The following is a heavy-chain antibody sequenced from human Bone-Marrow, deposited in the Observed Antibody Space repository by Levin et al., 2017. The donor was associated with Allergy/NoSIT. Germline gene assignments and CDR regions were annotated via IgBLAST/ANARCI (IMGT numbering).Heavy chain of an antibody. J-gene: IGHJ5*02. D-gene: IGHD5-18*01. CDR2: IYSAGST. V-gene: IGHV3-53*01. CDR3: ARDCGGYTHGFGYWLDP. Sequence: GGSLRLSCEVSGLSVSENYMTWVRQAPGKGLEWVSVIYSAGSTFYAGSVKGRFTISRDTSRNTLYLQMNSLRAEDTAVYYCARDCGGYTHGFGYWLDPWGQGTLVTVSS. CDR1: GLSVSENY.